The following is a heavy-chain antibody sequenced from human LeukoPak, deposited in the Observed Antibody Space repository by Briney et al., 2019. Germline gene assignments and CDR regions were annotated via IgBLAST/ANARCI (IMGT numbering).Heavy chain of an antibody. CDR3: ARVGRLQYGDYVAFDY. Sequence: GSLRLPCATSGFTFTDYYMTWIRQAPGKGLEWISYISVSGTTMYYADSVKGRFTLSRDNAKNSLYLQMNSLRADDTAVYYCARVGRLQYGDYVAFDYWGQGALVTVSS. J-gene: IGHJ4*02. D-gene: IGHD4-17*01. V-gene: IGHV3-11*01. CDR1: GFTFTDYY. CDR2: ISVSGTTM.